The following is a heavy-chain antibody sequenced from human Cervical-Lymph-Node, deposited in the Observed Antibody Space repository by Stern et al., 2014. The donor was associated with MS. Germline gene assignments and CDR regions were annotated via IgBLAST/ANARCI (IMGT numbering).Heavy chain of an antibody. CDR1: GFSLSNSG. CDR3: MGVGDAMHV. Sequence: VQLVQSGGGVVQPGRSLTLSCAASGFSLSNSGMHWVRQAPGKGLEWVADMSFVGGNKKDGGSVKGRFSISRDMANNTLFLQMNSLRPEDTAVYYCMGVGDAMHVWGQGTTVIVSS. CDR2: MSFVGGNK. J-gene: IGHJ6*02. V-gene: IGHV3-30*03.